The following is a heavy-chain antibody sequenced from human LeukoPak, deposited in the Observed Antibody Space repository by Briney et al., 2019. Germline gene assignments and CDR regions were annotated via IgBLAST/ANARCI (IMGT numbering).Heavy chain of an antibody. CDR2: ISSNGDGT. CDR3: VTRALVTLT. V-gene: IGHV3-64D*06. J-gene: IGHJ5*02. CDR1: GFTFSNYA. Sequence: GGSLRLSCSASGFTFSNYAMYWVRQAPGKGLEHVSAISSNGDGTHYADSVKGRFTISRDNSKNTLYLQMSSLRPEDTAVYDCVTRALVTLTWGQGALVTVSS. D-gene: IGHD3-9*01.